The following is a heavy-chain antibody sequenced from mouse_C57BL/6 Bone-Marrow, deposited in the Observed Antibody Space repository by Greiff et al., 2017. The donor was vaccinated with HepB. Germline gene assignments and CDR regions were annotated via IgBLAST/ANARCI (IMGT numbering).Heavy chain of an antibody. Sequence: QVQLQQPGAELVRPGSSVKLSCKASGYTFTSYWMDWVKQRPGQGLEWIGNIYPSDSETNYNQKFKDKATLTVDKSSSTAYMQLSSLTSEDSAVYYCARGDYAMDYWGQGTSVTVSS. CDR2: IYPSDSET. CDR3: ARGDYAMDY. V-gene: IGHV1-61*01. J-gene: IGHJ4*01. CDR1: GYTFTSYW.